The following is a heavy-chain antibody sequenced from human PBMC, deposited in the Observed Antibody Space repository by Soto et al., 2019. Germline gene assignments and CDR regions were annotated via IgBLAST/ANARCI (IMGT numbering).Heavy chain of an antibody. CDR1: GFTFSSYA. CDR2: ISYDGSNK. J-gene: IGHJ6*02. Sequence: PGGSLRLSCAASGFTFSSYAMHWVRQAPGKGLEWVAVISYDGSNKYYADSVKGRFTISRDNSKNTLYLQMNSLRAEDTAVYYCARRGSGWTESYYYGMDVWGQGTTVTVSS. V-gene: IGHV3-30-3*01. CDR3: ARRGSGWTESYYYGMDV. D-gene: IGHD6-19*01.